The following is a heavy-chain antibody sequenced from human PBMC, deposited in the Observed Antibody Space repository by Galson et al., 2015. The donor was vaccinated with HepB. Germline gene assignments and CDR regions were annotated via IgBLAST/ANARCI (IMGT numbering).Heavy chain of an antibody. CDR2: LDPSDSYT. J-gene: IGHJ4*02. CDR1: GYTFTNYW. CDR3: VRHQGLHRVDY. V-gene: IGHV5-10-1*01. D-gene: IGHD3-16*01. Sequence: QSGAEVKKPGESLRISCKGSGYTFTNYWISWVRQMPGKGLEWMGRLDPSDSYTNYSPSFQGHVTISTDKAISTAYLQWSSLKASDTAIYYCVRHQGLHRVDYWGQGTLVTVSS.